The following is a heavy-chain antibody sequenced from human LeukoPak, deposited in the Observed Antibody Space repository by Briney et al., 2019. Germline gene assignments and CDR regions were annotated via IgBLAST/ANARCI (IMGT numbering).Heavy chain of an antibody. Sequence: PGGSLRLSCAASGFTFSTYSMNWVRQAPGKGLEWVSAISGSGGSTYYADSVKGRFTISRDNSKNTLYLQMNSLRAEDTAVYYCAKYITMVRGVITHHFDYWGQGTLVTVSS. CDR1: GFTFSTYS. CDR2: ISGSGGST. J-gene: IGHJ4*02. CDR3: AKYITMVRGVITHHFDY. D-gene: IGHD3-10*01. V-gene: IGHV3-23*01.